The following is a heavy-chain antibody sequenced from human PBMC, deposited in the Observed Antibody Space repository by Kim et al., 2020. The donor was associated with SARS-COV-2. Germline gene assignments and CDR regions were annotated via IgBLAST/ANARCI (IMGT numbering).Heavy chain of an antibody. Sequence: GGSLRLSCAASGFIFSSYAMSWVRQAPGKGLEWVSTISGSGGSKYYADSVRGRLTISRDNSKNTLYLQMNSLRAEDTAVYYCAKKLFGFGDLSDYYGMDVWGQGTTVTVSS. J-gene: IGHJ6*02. CDR1: GFIFSSYA. CDR3: AKKLFGFGDLSDYYGMDV. CDR2: ISGSGGSK. D-gene: IGHD3-10*01. V-gene: IGHV3-23*01.